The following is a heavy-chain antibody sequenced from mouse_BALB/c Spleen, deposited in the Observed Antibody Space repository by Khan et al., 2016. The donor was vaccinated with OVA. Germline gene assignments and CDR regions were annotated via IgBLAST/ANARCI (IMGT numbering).Heavy chain of an antibody. V-gene: IGHV3-1*02. J-gene: IGHJ1*01. D-gene: IGHD1-2*01. CDR1: GYSFTSGYS. CDR2: IHYSGST. Sequence: EVQLQESGPDLVKPSQSLSLTCTVTGYSFTSGYSWHWIRQFPGNKLEWMGYIHYSGSTNYTPSLKSRFSIPRDTSKNQFFLQLNSVTTEDTATYYCARDYYGNWYFDVWGAGTTVTVSS. CDR3: ARDYYGNWYFDV.